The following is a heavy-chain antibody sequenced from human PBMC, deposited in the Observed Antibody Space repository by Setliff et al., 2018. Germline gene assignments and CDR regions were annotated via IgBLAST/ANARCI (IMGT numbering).Heavy chain of an antibody. V-gene: IGHV4-38-2*02. D-gene: IGHD1-26*01. CDR2: IDHSGST. CDR1: GYSISSGYY. J-gene: IGHJ4*02. CDR3: GRPLVGVTTGFEN. Sequence: SETLSLTCTVSGYSISSGYYWGWIRQPPGKGLEWIGSIDHSGSTHYNPSLKSRVTISVDTAKNQSSLKLRSVTAADTAVYYCGRPLVGVTTGFENWGQGTLVTVSS.